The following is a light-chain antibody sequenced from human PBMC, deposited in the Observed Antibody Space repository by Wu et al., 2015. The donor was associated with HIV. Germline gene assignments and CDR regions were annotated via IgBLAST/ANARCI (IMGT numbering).Light chain of an antibody. V-gene: IGKV3-15*01. CDR1: QSINSN. Sequence: EILMTQSPATLSVSPGDRVTLSCTSSQSINSNLAWYQQKPGQAPRLLIYGASTRATGIPTRFSGSESGTEFTLTISGIQSEDFALYYCQHYNNWPLWTFGQGTKVEIK. CDR3: QHYNNWPLWT. J-gene: IGKJ1*01. CDR2: GAS.